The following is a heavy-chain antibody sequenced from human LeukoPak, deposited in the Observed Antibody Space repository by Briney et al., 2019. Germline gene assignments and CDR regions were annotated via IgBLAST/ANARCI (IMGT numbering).Heavy chain of an antibody. CDR2: IYPGDSDT. D-gene: IGHD2-15*01. CDR1: GYSFTSYW. V-gene: IGHV5-51*01. CDR3: ARQKYCSGGSCYRDY. J-gene: IGHJ4*02. Sequence: TTGESLKISCKGSGYSFTSYWIGWVRQMPGKGLEWMGIIYPGDSDTRYSPSFQGQVTISADKSISTAYLQWSSLKASDTAMYYCARQKYCSGGSCYRDYWGQGTLVTVSS.